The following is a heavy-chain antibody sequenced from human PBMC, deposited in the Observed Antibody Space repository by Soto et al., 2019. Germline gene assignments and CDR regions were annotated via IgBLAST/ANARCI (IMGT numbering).Heavy chain of an antibody. J-gene: IGHJ4*02. Sequence: EVQLLESGGGLVQPGGSLGLSCAASGFTFSSYDMSWVRQAPGKGLEYVSSISVTGSGTYYADSVKGWFTISRDNSKNTLYLQMNSLRVEDTAVYYCARTTTTKGRDYWGQGTLVTVYS. CDR3: ARTTTTKGRDY. CDR2: ISVTGSGT. V-gene: IGHV3-23*01. D-gene: IGHD4-17*01. CDR1: GFTFSSYD.